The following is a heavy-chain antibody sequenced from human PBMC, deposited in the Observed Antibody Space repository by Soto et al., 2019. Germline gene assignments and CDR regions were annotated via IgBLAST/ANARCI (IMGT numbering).Heavy chain of an antibody. CDR1: GGTFSSYA. CDR2: IIPIFGTA. CDR3: ARTYGDYDPSYFDY. J-gene: IGHJ4*02. Sequence: SVKVSCKASGGTFSSYAISWVRQAPGQGLEWMGGIIPIFGTANYAQKFQGRVTITADESTSTAYMELSSLRSEDTAVYYCARTYGDYDPSYFDYWGQGTLVTVSS. V-gene: IGHV1-69*13. D-gene: IGHD4-17*01.